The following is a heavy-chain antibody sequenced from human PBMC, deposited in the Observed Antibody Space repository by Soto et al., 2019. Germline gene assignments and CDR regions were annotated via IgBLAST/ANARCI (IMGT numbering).Heavy chain of an antibody. D-gene: IGHD3-10*02. V-gene: IGHV5-51*01. J-gene: IGHJ6*02. CDR1: GCSLTSYW. CDR3: ASTSLGRRAIYFRGLYGMDV. CDR2: IYPGAADT. Sequence: PGGSLKISCKGSGCSLTSYWIGRVRQMPGKGLEWMGIIYPGAADTSSSPSFQGQGTISADKSISTAYLQWSSLKASDTAMYYCASTSLGRRAIYFRGLYGMDVWGQGTTVTVSS.